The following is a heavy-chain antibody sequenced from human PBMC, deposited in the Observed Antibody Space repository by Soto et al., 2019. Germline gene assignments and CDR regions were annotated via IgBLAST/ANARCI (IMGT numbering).Heavy chain of an antibody. Sequence: ASVKVSCKASGGTFSSYAISWVRQAPGQGLEWMGGIIPIFGTANYAQKFQGRVTITADESTSTAYMEPSSLRSEDTAVYYCARDHYDFWSGYYKEWDYYYGMDVWGQGTTVTVSS. V-gene: IGHV1-69*13. CDR3: ARDHYDFWSGYYKEWDYYYGMDV. CDR2: IIPIFGTA. J-gene: IGHJ6*02. CDR1: GGTFSSYA. D-gene: IGHD3-3*01.